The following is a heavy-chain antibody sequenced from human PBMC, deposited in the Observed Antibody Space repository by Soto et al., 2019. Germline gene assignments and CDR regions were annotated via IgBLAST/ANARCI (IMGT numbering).Heavy chain of an antibody. CDR2: ITDSGGST. Sequence: GSLRLSCAASGFTFSSSGMSWVRQAPGKGLEWVSGITDSGGSTYYVDSVKGRFTISRDNSKNTLSLEMNSLRAEDTAVYYCAKDSGWLPYYWGKGTLVTVSS. CDR3: AKDSGWLPYY. D-gene: IGHD5-12*01. V-gene: IGHV3-23*01. J-gene: IGHJ4*02. CDR1: GFTFSSSG.